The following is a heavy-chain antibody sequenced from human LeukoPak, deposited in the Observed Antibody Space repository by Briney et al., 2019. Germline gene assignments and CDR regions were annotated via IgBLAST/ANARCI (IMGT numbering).Heavy chain of an antibody. CDR3: AKDLTGDHREDY. D-gene: IGHD7-27*01. CDR1: GFTFSSYG. V-gene: IGHV3-30*18. J-gene: IGHJ4*02. CDR2: ISYDGSNK. Sequence: GGSLRLSCAASGFTFSSYGIHWVRQAPGKGLEWVAVISYDGSNKYYADSVKGRFTISRDNSKNTLYLQMNSLRAEDTAVYYCAKDLTGDHREDYWGQGTLVTVSS.